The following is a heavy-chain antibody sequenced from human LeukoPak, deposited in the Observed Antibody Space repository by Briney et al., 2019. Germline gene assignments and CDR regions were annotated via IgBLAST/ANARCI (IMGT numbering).Heavy chain of an antibody. CDR3: ARDGRNSRTRTNFDY. V-gene: IGHV3-30-3*01. Sequence: GGSLRLSCAASGFTLSSYAMHWVRQAPGKGLEWVAVISYDGSNKYYADSVKGRFTISRDNSKNTLYLQMNSLRAEDTAVYYCARDGRNSRTRTNFDYWGQGTLVTVSS. CDR2: ISYDGSNK. J-gene: IGHJ4*02. CDR1: GFTLSSYA. D-gene: IGHD4-23*01.